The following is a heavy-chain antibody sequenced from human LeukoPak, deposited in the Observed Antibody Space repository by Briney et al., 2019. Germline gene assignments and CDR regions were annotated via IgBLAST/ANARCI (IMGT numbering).Heavy chain of an antibody. Sequence: PGGSLRLSCAASGFTFSSYEMNWVRQAPGKGLEWVAVISYDGSDKYYADSVKGRFTISRDNSKNTLYLQMNSLRTEDTALYYCAKIRVVFNWNYAYYFDSWGQGTLVTVSS. D-gene: IGHD1-7*01. J-gene: IGHJ4*02. CDR1: GFTFSSYE. CDR3: AKIRVVFNWNYAYYFDS. V-gene: IGHV3-30*18. CDR2: ISYDGSDK.